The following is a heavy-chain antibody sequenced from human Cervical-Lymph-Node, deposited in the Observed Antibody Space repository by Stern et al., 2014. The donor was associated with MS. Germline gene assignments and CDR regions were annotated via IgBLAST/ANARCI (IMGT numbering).Heavy chain of an antibody. D-gene: IGHD4-17*01. Sequence: EDQLVESGGGLVQPGGSLRLSCAASGFTFSSYWMHWVRQAPGKGLVCVSGIKYDGSRTNYADSVKGRFTISRDNAKSTLFLQMNSLRADDTAVYYCASNNHYGVSLDYWGQGALVTVSS. V-gene: IGHV3-74*02. CDR2: IKYDGSRT. J-gene: IGHJ4*02. CDR1: GFTFSSYW. CDR3: ASNNHYGVSLDY.